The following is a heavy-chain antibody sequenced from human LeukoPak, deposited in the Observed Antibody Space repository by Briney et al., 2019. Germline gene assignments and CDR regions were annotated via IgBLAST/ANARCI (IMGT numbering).Heavy chain of an antibody. Sequence: SETLSLTCTVSGGSISSSSYYWGWIRQPPGKGLEWIGSIYYSGSTYYNPSLKSRVTISVDTSKNQFSLKLSSVTAADTAVYYCARDTYKFNTGYYFDYWGQGTLVTVSS. CDR2: IYYSGST. J-gene: IGHJ4*02. CDR3: ARDTYKFNTGYYFDY. V-gene: IGHV4-39*07. CDR1: GGSISSSSYY. D-gene: IGHD1-14*01.